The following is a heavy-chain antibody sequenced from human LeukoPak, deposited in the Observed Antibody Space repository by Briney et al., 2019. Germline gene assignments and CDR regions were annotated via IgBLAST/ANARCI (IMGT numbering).Heavy chain of an antibody. D-gene: IGHD1-26*01. Sequence: GGSLRLSCAASGFTFDDYAMHWVRQAPGKGLEWVSGISWNSGSIGYADSVKGRFIISRDNAKNSLYLQMTSLRAEDMAMYYCAKGGAGSYGIGWFDSWGQGTLVTVSS. CDR2: ISWNSGSI. J-gene: IGHJ5*01. V-gene: IGHV3-9*03. CDR1: GFTFDDYA. CDR3: AKGGAGSYGIGWFDS.